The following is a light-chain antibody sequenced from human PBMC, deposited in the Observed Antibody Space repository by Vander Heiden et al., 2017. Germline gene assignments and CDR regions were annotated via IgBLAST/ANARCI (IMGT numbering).Light chain of an antibody. Sequence: DIQMTQSPPTLPSSVGDRVIITCRASQSISHYVNWYQQKPGKAPKLLIYGATSMQTTVPARFSGSGSGTDFTLIINGLQVEDSATYFCQQSDRLPRTFGRGTKVEVK. CDR3: QQSDRLPRT. CDR2: GAT. J-gene: IGKJ1*01. CDR1: QSISHY. V-gene: IGKV1-39*01.